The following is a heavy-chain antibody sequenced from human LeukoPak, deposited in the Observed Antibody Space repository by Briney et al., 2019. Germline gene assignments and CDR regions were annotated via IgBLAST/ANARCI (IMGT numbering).Heavy chain of an antibody. CDR3: ARGVWFGELLPYYFDY. Sequence: SETLSLTCTVSGGSISSYYWSWIRQPPGKGLEWIGYVYYSGSTNYNPSLKSRVTISVDTSKNQFSLKLSSVTAADTAVYYCARGVWFGELLPYYFDYWGQGTLVTVSS. J-gene: IGHJ4*02. V-gene: IGHV4-59*01. D-gene: IGHD3-10*01. CDR1: GGSISSYY. CDR2: VYYSGST.